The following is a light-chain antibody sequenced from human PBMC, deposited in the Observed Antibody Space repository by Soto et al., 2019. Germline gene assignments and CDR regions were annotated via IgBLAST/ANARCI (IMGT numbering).Light chain of an antibody. V-gene: IGKV3-20*01. CDR1: QSVSSNY. J-gene: IGKJ1*01. Sequence: EIVLTQSPGTLSLSPGERATLSCRASQSVSSNYLAWYQQKPGQAPRLLIYGASSRATGISDRFSGSGSGTDFTLTISRLEPEDFAVYYCQRYVHWPPGTFGQGTKVDIK. CDR2: GAS. CDR3: QRYVHWPPGT.